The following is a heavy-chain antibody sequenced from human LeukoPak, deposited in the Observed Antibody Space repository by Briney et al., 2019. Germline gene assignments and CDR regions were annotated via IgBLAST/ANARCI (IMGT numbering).Heavy chain of an antibody. CDR1: GGSFSGYY. CDR3: ARGPHFGNCSGGSCYSSNWFDP. Sequence: SETLSLTCAVYGGSFSGYYWSWIRQPPGKGLEWIGEINHSGSTNYNPSLKSRVTISVDTSKNKFSLKLSSVTAADTAVYYCARGPHFGNCSGGSCYSSNWFDPWGQGTLVTVSS. D-gene: IGHD2-15*01. J-gene: IGHJ5*02. CDR2: INHSGST. V-gene: IGHV4-34*01.